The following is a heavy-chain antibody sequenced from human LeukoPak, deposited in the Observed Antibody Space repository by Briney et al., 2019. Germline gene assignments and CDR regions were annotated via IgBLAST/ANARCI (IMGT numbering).Heavy chain of an antibody. J-gene: IGHJ5*02. V-gene: IGHV4-38-2*02. Sequence: SETLSLTCAVTGYSISYGYYWGWIRQPPGKGLEWIGSIYHSGSTYYNPSLKSRVTISVDTSKNQFSLNLGPVTAADTAVYYCARDLRSGSYLNWFDPWGQGTLVADSS. CDR3: ARDLRSGSYLNWFDP. D-gene: IGHD3-10*01. CDR1: GYSISYGYY. CDR2: IYHSGST.